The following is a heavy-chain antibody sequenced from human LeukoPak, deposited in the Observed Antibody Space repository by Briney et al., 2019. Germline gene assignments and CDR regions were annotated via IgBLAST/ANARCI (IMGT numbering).Heavy chain of an antibody. V-gene: IGHV3-30-3*01. Sequence: HPGGSLRLSCVASGFSFREYPIHWVRQAPGKGLEWVAVISNDGSNEYVAEFVKGRFTMSRDNSKNTVFLDMNNLRTEDTAVYYCARAQISMFSSGQYLDVWGQGTLVTVSS. CDR1: GFSFREYP. J-gene: IGHJ3*01. D-gene: IGHD1-14*01. CDR2: ISNDGSNE. CDR3: ARAQISMFSSGQYLDV.